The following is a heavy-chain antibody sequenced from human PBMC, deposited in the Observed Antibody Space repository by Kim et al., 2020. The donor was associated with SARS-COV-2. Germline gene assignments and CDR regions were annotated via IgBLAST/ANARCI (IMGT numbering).Heavy chain of an antibody. J-gene: IGHJ4*02. CDR1: GGTFSSYS. D-gene: IGHD1-1*01. CDR3: ARGGQYNWNDEPYYFDY. Sequence: SVKVSCKASGGTFSSYSIRWVRQAPGQGLEWMGGIIPIFGTANYAQKFQGRVTITADESTSTAYMELSSLRSEDTAVYYCARGGQYNWNDEPYYFDYWGQGTLVTVSS. V-gene: IGHV1-69*13. CDR2: IIPIFGTA.